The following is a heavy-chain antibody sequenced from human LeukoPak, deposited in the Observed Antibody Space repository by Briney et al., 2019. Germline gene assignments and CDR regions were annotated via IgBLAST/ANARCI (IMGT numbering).Heavy chain of an antibody. D-gene: IGHD3-22*01. CDR3: ARFYDSSGYYYLFDY. J-gene: IGHJ4*02. V-gene: IGHV4-59*01. CDR2: IYYSGST. CDR1: GGSISSYY. Sequence: SETLSLTCTASGGSISSYYWSWIRQPPGKGLEWIGYIYYSGSTNYNPSLKSRVTISVDTSKNQFSLKLSSVTAADTAVYYCARFYDSSGYYYLFDYWGQGTLVTVSS.